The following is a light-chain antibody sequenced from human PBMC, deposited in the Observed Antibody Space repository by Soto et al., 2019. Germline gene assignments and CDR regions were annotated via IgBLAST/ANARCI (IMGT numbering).Light chain of an antibody. V-gene: IGKV1-5*03. CDR1: QSIRSW. J-gene: IGKJ5*01. CDR2: KAS. CDR3: QQSYSTLIT. Sequence: IQMTQSPSTLPASVGDRVTVTCRASQSIRSWLAWYQEKPGKAPKLLIYKASLLETGVPSRFSGSGSGTEFTLTISSLQPEDFATYYCQQSYSTLITFGQGTRLEIK.